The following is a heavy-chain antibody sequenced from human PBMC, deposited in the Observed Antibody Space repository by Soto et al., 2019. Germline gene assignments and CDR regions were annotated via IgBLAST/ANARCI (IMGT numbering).Heavy chain of an antibody. V-gene: IGHV1-18*01. Sequence: ASAKVSCKTSGYTFSGYYLHWVRQAPGQGLEWMGWISAYNGNTNYAQKLQGRVTMTTDTSTSTAYMELRSLRSDDTAVYYCARYYYDSSGYFFEGRTDAFDIWGQGTMVTVSS. CDR3: ARYYYDSSGYFFEGRTDAFDI. D-gene: IGHD3-22*01. CDR1: GYTFSGYY. CDR2: ISAYNGNT. J-gene: IGHJ3*02.